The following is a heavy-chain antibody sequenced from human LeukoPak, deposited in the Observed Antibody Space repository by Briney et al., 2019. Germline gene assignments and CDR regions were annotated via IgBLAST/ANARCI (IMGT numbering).Heavy chain of an antibody. J-gene: IGHJ4*02. Sequence: SGGSLRLSCAASGFTFSRYWMSWVRQAPGKGLELVANIKQDGSEKYYVDSVKGRFTISRDNAKNSVYLQMNCLRAEDTAVYYCARAFSGYYSFWGQGTLVTVSS. CDR3: ARAFSGYYSF. V-gene: IGHV3-7*04. D-gene: IGHD3-22*01. CDR1: GFTFSRYW. CDR2: IKQDGSEK.